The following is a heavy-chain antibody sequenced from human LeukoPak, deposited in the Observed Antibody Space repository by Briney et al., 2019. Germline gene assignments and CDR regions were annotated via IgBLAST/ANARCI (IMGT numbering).Heavy chain of an antibody. Sequence: GASVKVSCKASGYTSTSYYMHWVRQAPGQGLEWMGWINPNSGGTNYAQTFQGRVTMTRDTSISTAYMELSRLRSDDTAVYYCARDPYCSSSTCYFRWFDPWGQGTLVTVSS. D-gene: IGHD2-2*01. V-gene: IGHV1-2*02. CDR2: INPNSGGT. CDR3: ARDPYCSSSTCYFRWFDP. CDR1: GYTSTSYY. J-gene: IGHJ5*02.